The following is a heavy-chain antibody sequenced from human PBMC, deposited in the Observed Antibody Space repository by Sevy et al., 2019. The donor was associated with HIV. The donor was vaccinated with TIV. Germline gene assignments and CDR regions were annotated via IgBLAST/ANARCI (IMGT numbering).Heavy chain of an antibody. CDR2: ISPYTGNT. J-gene: IGHJ4*02. CDR3: ARDRQEGYFDY. Sequence: ASVKVSCKATGYTFNIYGISWVRQAPGQGLEWMGWISPYTGNTNYAQKLQGRVTMTTDTSMSTAYMDLRSLRSDDTAVYYCARDRQEGYFDYWGQGTLVTVSS. CDR1: GYTFNIYG. V-gene: IGHV1-18*01.